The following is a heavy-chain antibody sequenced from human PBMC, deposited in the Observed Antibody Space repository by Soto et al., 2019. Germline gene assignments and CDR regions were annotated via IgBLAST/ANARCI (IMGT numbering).Heavy chain of an antibody. CDR2: ISYDGSNK. CDR3: AKDYSSRLDY. V-gene: IGHV3-30*18. CDR1: GFTFSSYG. Sequence: QVQLVESGGGVVQPGRSLRLSCAASGFTFSSYGMHWVRQAPGKGLEWVAVISYDGSNKYYADSVKGRFTISRDNSKNTLYLQMNSLRAEDTAVYYCAKDYSSRLDYWGQGTMVTVSS. J-gene: IGHJ4*02. D-gene: IGHD6-19*01.